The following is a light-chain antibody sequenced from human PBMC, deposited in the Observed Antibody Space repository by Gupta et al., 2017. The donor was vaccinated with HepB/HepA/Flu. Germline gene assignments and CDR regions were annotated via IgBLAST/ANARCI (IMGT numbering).Light chain of an antibody. CDR3: QAWDSSNPPVV. V-gene: IGLV3-1*01. CDR2: QDS. J-gene: IGLJ2*01. CDR1: KLGDKY. Sequence: SYELTQPTSLSVSPGQTASITCSGDKLGDKYACWYQQKPGQSPVLVIYQDSKRPSGIPERFSGSNSGNTATLTISGTQAMDEADYYCQAWDSSNPPVVFGGGTKLTVL.